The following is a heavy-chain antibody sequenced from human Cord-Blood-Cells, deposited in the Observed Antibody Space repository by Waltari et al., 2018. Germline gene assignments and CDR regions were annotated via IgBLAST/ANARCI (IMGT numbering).Heavy chain of an antibody. J-gene: IGHJ4*02. Sequence: QLQLQASGPGLGKPSETLSLTCTVSGCPISSSSYYWGWLRQPPGKGLEWIWVIYYSGSTYYNPSLKSRVTISVDTSKNQFSLKLSSVTAADTAVYYCAIYDSSGYYFDYWGQGTLVTVSS. CDR2: IYYSGST. CDR1: GCPISSSSYY. D-gene: IGHD3-22*01. V-gene: IGHV4-39*01. CDR3: AIYDSSGYYFDY.